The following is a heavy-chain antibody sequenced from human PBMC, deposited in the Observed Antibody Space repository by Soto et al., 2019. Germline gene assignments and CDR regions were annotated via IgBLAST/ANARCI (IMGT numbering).Heavy chain of an antibody. J-gene: IGHJ4*02. CDR1: GGSISSADYY. V-gene: IGHV4-31*01. Sequence: QVQLQESGPGLVKPSQTLSLTCTVSGGSISSADYYWSWIRQHPGKGLEWIGYISYRGITYYNPSLSSLITISLDTSKDQCSLKLRSVTAADTAAYYCARSVRLGDLAVGYWGQGPLVTVSS. CDR3: ARSVRLGDLAVGY. CDR2: ISYRGIT. D-gene: IGHD3-16*01.